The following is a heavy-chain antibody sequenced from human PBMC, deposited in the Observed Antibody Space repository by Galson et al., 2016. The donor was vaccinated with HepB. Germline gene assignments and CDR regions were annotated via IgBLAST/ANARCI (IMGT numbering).Heavy chain of an antibody. CDR3: ARSVEGHFDY. V-gene: IGHV3-48*04. J-gene: IGHJ4*02. D-gene: IGHD1-1*01. CDR1: GLTFSRFW. CDR2: ISVYRTI. Sequence: SLRLSCAASGLTFSRFWMTWVRQAPGKGLEWVSYISVYRTIYYADSVKGRFTISRDNARNSLYLQMNTLRADDTAVYYCARSVEGHFDYWGQGILVTVSS.